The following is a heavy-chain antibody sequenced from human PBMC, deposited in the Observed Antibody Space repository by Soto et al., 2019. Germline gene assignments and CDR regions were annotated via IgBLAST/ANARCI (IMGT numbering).Heavy chain of an antibody. J-gene: IGHJ3*02. CDR1: GYSFTSYW. Sequence: GESLKISCKGSGYSFTSYWIGWVRQMPGKGLEWMGIIYPGDSDTRYSPSFQGQVTISADKSISTAYLQWSSLKASDTAMYYCASRLYYYDSSGYPDSDAFDIWGQGTMVTVSS. D-gene: IGHD3-22*01. V-gene: IGHV5-51*01. CDR3: ASRLYYYDSSGYPDSDAFDI. CDR2: IYPGDSDT.